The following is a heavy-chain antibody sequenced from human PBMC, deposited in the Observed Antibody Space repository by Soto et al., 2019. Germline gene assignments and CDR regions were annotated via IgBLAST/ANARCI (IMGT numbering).Heavy chain of an antibody. CDR3: AREYSLVVVAPGY. V-gene: IGHV3-30*04. J-gene: IGHJ4*02. CDR2: ISHDGGDK. D-gene: IGHD3-22*01. CDR1: GFSFSSYT. Sequence: GGSLRLSCAASGFSFSSYTMHWVRQTPGKGLERVAVISHDGGDKYYADSVKGRFTISRDNSKNTLYLQMNSLRREDTSVYYCAREYSLVVVAPGYWGQGILVTVSS.